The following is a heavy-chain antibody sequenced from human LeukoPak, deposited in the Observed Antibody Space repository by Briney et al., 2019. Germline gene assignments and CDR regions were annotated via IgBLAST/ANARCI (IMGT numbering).Heavy chain of an antibody. V-gene: IGHV3-30*04. CDR3: ARVYGDYETVDY. CDR1: GFTFSSYA. D-gene: IGHD4-17*01. J-gene: IGHJ4*02. CDR2: ISYDGSNK. Sequence: GALRLSCAASGFTFSSYAMHWVRQAPGKGLEWVAVISYDGSNKYYVDSVKGRFTISRDNSKNTLYLQTNSLRAEDTAVYYCARVYGDYETVDYWGQGTLVTVSS.